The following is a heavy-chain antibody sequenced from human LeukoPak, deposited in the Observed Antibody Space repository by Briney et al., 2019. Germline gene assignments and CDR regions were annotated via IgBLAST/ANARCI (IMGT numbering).Heavy chain of an antibody. V-gene: IGHV3-23*01. CDR3: AKVPETSSNYFFDY. CDR2: IHGGGDNA. CDR1: GFTFSNYA. Sequence: PGGSLRLSCAASGFTFSNYAMNWVRQAPGEGLEWVSVIHGGGDNAYYANSVKGRFTISRDNSRNTLSLQMNSLRAEDTALYFCAKVPETSSNYFFDYWGQGTLVTVSS. D-gene: IGHD5-24*01. J-gene: IGHJ4*02.